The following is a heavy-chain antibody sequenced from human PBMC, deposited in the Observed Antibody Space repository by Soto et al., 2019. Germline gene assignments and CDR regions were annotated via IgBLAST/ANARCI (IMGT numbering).Heavy chain of an antibody. CDR2: IDGDGRNT. J-gene: IGHJ4*02. V-gene: IGHV3-74*01. CDR1: GFTFSSHW. Sequence: EVQLVESGGGLVQPGGSLTVSCTASGFTFSSHWIHWVRQGPGKGLMWVSRIDGDGRNTDYADSVKGRFALSRDNAKNTVNLHMSSLRADDTGVYYCIGGSRGWNGIDYWGQGARVTVSS. CDR3: IGGSRGWNGIDY. D-gene: IGHD6-19*01.